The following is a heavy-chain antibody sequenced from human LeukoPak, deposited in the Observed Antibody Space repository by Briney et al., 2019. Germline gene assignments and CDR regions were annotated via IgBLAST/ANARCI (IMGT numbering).Heavy chain of an antibody. CDR3: ATQDGNWGY. CDR1: GFTFSSYW. Sequence: PGGSLRLSCAASGFTFSSYWVSWVRQAPGKGLEWVANIKQDGSEKHYVDSVKGRFTISRDNAENSLYLQMNSLRAEDTAVYYCATQDGNWGYWGQGTLVTVSS. V-gene: IGHV3-7*01. J-gene: IGHJ4*02. D-gene: IGHD7-27*01. CDR2: IKQDGSEK.